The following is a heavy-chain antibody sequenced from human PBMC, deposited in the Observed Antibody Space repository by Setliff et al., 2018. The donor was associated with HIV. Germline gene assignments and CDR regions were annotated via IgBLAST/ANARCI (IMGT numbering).Heavy chain of an antibody. V-gene: IGHV4-61*01. CDR3: ARGEDWFDP. Sequence: SETLSLTCTVSGDSITSGYYCSWIRQRPGEGLEWIGYIHDSGRTNHNPSLKSRVTMSVDKSKNQFSLRLSSVTAADTAVYYCARGEDWFDPWGQGTLVTVSS. CDR1: GDSITSGYY. J-gene: IGHJ5*02. CDR2: IHDSGRT.